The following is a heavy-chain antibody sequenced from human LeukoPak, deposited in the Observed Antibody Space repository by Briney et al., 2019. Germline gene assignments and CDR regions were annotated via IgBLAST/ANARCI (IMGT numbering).Heavy chain of an antibody. CDR2: ILYDGSNQ. CDR3: AKDKPIDY. D-gene: IGHD1-14*01. J-gene: IGHJ4*02. CDR1: GFTFSNYG. Sequence: GGSLRLSCAASGFTFSNYGMHWVRQAPGKGLEWVAVILYDGSNQYYADSVKGRFTISRDNSKNTVFLQMNTLRTEDTAVYFCAKDKPIDYWGQGTLVTVSS. V-gene: IGHV3-30*18.